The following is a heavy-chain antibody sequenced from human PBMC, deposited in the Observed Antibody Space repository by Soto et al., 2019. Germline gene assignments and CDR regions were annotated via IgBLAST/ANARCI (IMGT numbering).Heavy chain of an antibody. CDR1: GFTFSSYV. CDR2: ISGSGGSA. J-gene: IGHJ4*02. D-gene: IGHD2-15*01. V-gene: IGHV3-23*01. Sequence: EVQLLESGGGLVQPGGSLRLSCTVSGFTFSSYVMSWVCQAPGEGLEWVSAISGSGGSAYYADSVKGRFTISRDNSKNTLYLQMNSVRAEDTAVYYCAKGTAIAGTDYWGQGTLVTVSS. CDR3: AKGTAIAGTDY.